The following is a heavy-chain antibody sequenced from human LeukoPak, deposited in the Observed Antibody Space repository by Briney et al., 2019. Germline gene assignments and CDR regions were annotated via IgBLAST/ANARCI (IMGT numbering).Heavy chain of an antibody. CDR1: GGSITSSSFY. D-gene: IGHD3-9*01. Sequence: SETLSLTCTVSGGSITSSSFYWGWLRPPPGKGLVWIGSMSYSGGTYYNPSLKSRLTITLHTSKNQFSLRLSSVTAADTAVYYCARHRRNYDILAGYYAGPLDIWGQGTKVTVSS. J-gene: IGHJ3*02. CDR3: ARHRRNYDILAGYYAGPLDI. V-gene: IGHV4-39*01. CDR2: MSYSGGT.